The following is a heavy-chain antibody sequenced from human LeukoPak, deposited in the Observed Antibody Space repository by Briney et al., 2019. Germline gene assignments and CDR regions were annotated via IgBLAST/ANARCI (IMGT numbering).Heavy chain of an antibody. CDR2: ISSSSRHI. CDR3: ASWDNWNYSCDY. D-gene: IGHD1-7*01. CDR1: GFTFHNYS. V-gene: IGHV3-21*01. J-gene: IGHJ4*02. Sequence: PGGSLRLSCAASGFTFHNYSMNWVRQAPGKGLEWVSSISSSSRHIFFADSVKGRFTIFRDNAKKSLSLQMNSLRAEDTAVYYCASWDNWNYSCDYWGQGTLVTVSS.